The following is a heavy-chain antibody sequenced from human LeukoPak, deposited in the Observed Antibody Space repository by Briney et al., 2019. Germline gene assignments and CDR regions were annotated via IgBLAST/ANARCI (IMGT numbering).Heavy chain of an antibody. D-gene: IGHD3/OR15-3a*01. CDR2: INHSGST. J-gene: IGHJ4*02. CDR3: ARYAFSNSYSPFDF. Sequence: SETLSLTCAVYGGSFSGHYWSWIRQPPGKGLEWIGEINHSGSTDHNPSLKSRASISVDTSKNQFSLRLSSVIAADTAVYYCARYAFSNSYSPFDFWGQGTLVTVSS. CDR1: GGSFSGHY. V-gene: IGHV4-34*04.